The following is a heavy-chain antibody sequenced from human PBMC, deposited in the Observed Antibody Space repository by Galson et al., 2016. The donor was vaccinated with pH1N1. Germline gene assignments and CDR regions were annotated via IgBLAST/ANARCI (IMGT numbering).Heavy chain of an antibody. CDR2: IKSKNVGGAT. D-gene: IGHD3-16*01. V-gene: IGHV3-15*01. Sequence: LRLSCAMSGFPFSGAWMSWVRQAPGKGLEWVARIKSKNVGGATDYAAPVEGRFTISRDDSENTLYLEVNGLKTEDTAVYYCTTDDLFGLSPWGLDHFDYWGQGTLVTVSS. J-gene: IGHJ4*02. CDR3: TTDDLFGLSPWGLDHFDY. CDR1: GFPFSGAW.